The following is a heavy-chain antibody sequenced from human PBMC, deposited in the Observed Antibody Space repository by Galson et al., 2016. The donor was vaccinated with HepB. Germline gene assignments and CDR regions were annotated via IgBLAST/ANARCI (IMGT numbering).Heavy chain of an antibody. CDR1: GFTFSGAT. D-gene: IGHD2-8*02. CDR3: TRRQIITRGFQYIYGMDV. Sequence: SLRLSCATSGFTFSGATIHWVRQPSGQGLEWVGNIRGAGDNYATEYTESLRGRFVIPRDESTDKAYLQMNILKAEDSGLYYCTRRQIITRGFQYIYGMDVWGQGTTVTVSS. V-gene: IGHV3-73*01. CDR2: IRGAGDNYAT. J-gene: IGHJ6*02.